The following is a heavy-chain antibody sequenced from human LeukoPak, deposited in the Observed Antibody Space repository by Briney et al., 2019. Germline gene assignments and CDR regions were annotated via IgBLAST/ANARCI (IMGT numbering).Heavy chain of an antibody. J-gene: IGHJ4*02. D-gene: IGHD3-10*01. V-gene: IGHV1-3*01. CDR2: INAGNGNT. Sequence: ASVKVSCKAPGYTFTSYAMHWVRQAPGQRLEWMGWINAGNGNTKYSQKFQGRVTITRDTSASTAFMELSSLRSEGTAVYYCASMVRGVNDFDYWGQGTLVTVSS. CDR1: GYTFTSYA. CDR3: ASMVRGVNDFDY.